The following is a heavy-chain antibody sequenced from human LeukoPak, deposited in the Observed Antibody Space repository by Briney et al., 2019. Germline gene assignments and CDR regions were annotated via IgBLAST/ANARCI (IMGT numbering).Heavy chain of an antibody. CDR3: ARSYGYYYNYMDV. CDR1: GGSISSSSHY. J-gene: IGHJ6*03. CDR2: IYYSGST. D-gene: IGHD4-17*01. Sequence: PSETLSLTCTVSGGSISSSSHYWGWIRQPPGKGLEWIGSIYYSGSTYYNPSLKSRVTISVDTSKNQFSLKLSSVTAADTAVYYCARSYGYYYNYMDVWGKGTTVTVSS. V-gene: IGHV4-39*07.